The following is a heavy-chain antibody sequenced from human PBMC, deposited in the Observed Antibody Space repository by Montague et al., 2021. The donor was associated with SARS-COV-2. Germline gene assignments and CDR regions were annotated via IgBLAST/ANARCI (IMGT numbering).Heavy chain of an antibody. Sequence: SETLSLTCTGDGGSIRSSSNDWGGIRQPRGKVLVWIGEMYYSGSTYYNPSLKSRVTISVDTSKDQFSLNLTSVTVADTAIYFCARPASGLGNAFDVWGQGTMVNVSS. CDR2: MYYSGST. CDR3: ARPASGLGNAFDV. J-gene: IGHJ3*01. V-gene: IGHV4-39*01. CDR1: GGSIRSSSND. D-gene: IGHD3-10*01.